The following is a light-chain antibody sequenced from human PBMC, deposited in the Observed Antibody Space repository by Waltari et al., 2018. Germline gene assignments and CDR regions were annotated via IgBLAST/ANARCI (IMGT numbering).Light chain of an antibody. CDR3: AAWDDSLYVAL. Sequence: QSVLPQPPSASGTPGQSVTISCSGGSTNIGTNYVYWYQQPPGRAPKLLISKTNQRPSGVPDRFSGSKSGTSASLAISGLRSEDEADYYCAAWDDSLYVALFGGGTKLTVL. J-gene: IGLJ3*02. CDR1: STNIGTNY. CDR2: KTN. V-gene: IGLV1-47*01.